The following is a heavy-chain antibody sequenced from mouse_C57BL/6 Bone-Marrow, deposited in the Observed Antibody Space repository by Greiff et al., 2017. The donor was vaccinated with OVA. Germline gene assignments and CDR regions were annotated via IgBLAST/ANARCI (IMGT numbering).Heavy chain of an antibody. CDR2: IRNKANGYTT. V-gene: IGHV7-3*01. CDR1: GFPFTDYY. CDR3: ARERDY. Sequence: DVQPQESGGGLVQPGGSLSLSCAASGFPFTDYYMSWVRQPPGKALEWLGFIRNKANGYTTEYSASVKGRFTISRDNSQSILYLQMNALRSEDSATYYCARERDYWGQGTSVTVSS. J-gene: IGHJ4*01.